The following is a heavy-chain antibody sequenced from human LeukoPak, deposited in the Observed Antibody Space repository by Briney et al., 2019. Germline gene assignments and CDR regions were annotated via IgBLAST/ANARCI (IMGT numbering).Heavy chain of an antibody. V-gene: IGHV4-4*02. Sequence: SETLSLTCAVSGGSISSSNWWSWVRQPPGKGLEWIGEIYHSGSTNYNPSLKSRVTISVDTSKNQFSLKLSSVTAADTAVYYCARVPTASRYCSGGSCYSRRLYYFDYWGQGTLVTVSS. J-gene: IGHJ4*02. D-gene: IGHD2-15*01. CDR2: IYHSGST. CDR1: GGSISSSNW. CDR3: ARVPTASRYCSGGSCYSRRLYYFDY.